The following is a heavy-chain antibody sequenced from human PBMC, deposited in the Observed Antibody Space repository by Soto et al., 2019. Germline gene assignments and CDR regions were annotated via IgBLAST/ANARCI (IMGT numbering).Heavy chain of an antibody. J-gene: IGHJ4*02. CDR2: INAGNGNT. Sequence: ASXKVSCKSSGYTFTSYAMHCVRQPPGQRLEWMGWINAGNGNTKYSQKFQGRVTITRDTSASTAYMELSSLRPEDTAVYYCTRGGRENNWNDGNFEYWGQGTQVTVSS. CDR3: TRGGRENNWNDGNFEY. V-gene: IGHV1-3*01. CDR1: GYTFTSYA. D-gene: IGHD1-20*01.